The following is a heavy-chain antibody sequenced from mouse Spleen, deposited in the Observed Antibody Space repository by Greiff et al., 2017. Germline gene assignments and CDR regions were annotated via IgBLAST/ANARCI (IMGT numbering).Heavy chain of an antibody. V-gene: IGHV1-50*01. J-gene: IGHJ3*01. D-gene: IGHD3-1*01. CDR2: IDPSDSYT. CDR1: GYTFTSYW. CDR3: ARNLPRGYSFAY. Sequence: QVQLQQPGAELVKPGASVKLSCKASGYTFTSYWMQWVKQRPGQGLEWIGEIDPSDSYTNYNQKFKGKATLTVDTSSSTAYMQLSSLTSEDSAVYYCARNLPRGYSFAYWGQGTLVTVSA.